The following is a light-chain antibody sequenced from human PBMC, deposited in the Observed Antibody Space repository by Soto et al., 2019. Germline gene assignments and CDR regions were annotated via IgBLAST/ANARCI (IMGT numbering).Light chain of an antibody. J-gene: IGKJ4*01. V-gene: IGKV3-15*01. CDR3: QQYHKWPLT. CDR1: QSVSTN. Sequence: EIVLTQSPATLSLSPGERATLSCRASQSVSTNLAWYQQKPGQAPRLLMYGASTRATGMPASFSGSGSGTESILTISSLQSEDFAVYYCQQYHKWPLTFGGGTKVDIK. CDR2: GAS.